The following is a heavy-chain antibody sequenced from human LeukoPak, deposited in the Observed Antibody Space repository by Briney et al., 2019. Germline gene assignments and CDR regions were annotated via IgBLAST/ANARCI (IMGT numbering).Heavy chain of an antibody. V-gene: IGHV5-51*01. CDR1: GYSFTSYW. Sequence: GESLKISCKGSGYSFTSYWIGWVCQMPGKGLGWVGIIYPGDSDTRYSQSFPGQVTISADKSISTAYLQWSSLKASDTAMYYCARLNREVVAAIYWGQGTLVTVSS. CDR2: IYPGDSDT. D-gene: IGHD2-15*01. CDR3: ARLNREVVAAIY. J-gene: IGHJ4*02.